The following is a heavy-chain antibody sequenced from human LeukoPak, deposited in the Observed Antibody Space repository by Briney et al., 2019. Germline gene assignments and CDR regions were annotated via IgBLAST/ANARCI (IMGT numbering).Heavy chain of an antibody. CDR3: ARDPQNYYDSSGLYAFDI. CDR2: IIPIFGTA. Sequence: ASVKVSCKASGGTFSSYAISWVRQAPGQGLEWMGGIIPIFGTANYAQKFQGRVTITADESTSTAYMELSSLRSEDTAVYYCARDPQNYYDSSGLYAFDIWGQGTMVTVSS. CDR1: GGTFSSYA. V-gene: IGHV1-69*01. J-gene: IGHJ3*02. D-gene: IGHD3-22*01.